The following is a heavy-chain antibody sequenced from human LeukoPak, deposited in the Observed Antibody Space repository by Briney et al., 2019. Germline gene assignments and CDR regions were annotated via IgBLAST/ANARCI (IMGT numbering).Heavy chain of an antibody. Sequence: GGSLRLSCAASGFTFSSYAMSWVRQAPGKGLEWVSAISGSGGSTYYADSVKGRFTISRDNSKNTLYLQMNSLRAEDTAVYYRAKGRVGSTGYYFDYWGQGTPVTVSS. J-gene: IGHJ4*02. CDR2: ISGSGGST. CDR1: GFTFSSYA. V-gene: IGHV3-23*01. D-gene: IGHD2-2*01. CDR3: AKGRVGSTGYYFDY.